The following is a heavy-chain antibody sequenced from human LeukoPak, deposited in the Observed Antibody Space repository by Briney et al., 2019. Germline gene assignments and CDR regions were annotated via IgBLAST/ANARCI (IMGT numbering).Heavy chain of an antibody. Sequence: ASVKVSCKASGYTFTSYGISWVRQAPGQGLEWMGWISAYNGNTNYAQKLQGRVTMTEDTPTDTAYMELSSLRSEDTAVYYCATDRLAAGAFDIWGQGTMVTVSS. D-gene: IGHD6-13*01. CDR2: ISAYNGNT. J-gene: IGHJ3*02. CDR3: ATDRLAAGAFDI. V-gene: IGHV1-18*01. CDR1: GYTFTSYG.